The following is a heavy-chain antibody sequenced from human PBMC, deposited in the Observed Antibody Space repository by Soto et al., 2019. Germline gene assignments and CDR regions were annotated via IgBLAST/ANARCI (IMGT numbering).Heavy chain of an antibody. V-gene: IGHV4-4*02. Sequence: QVQLQESGPGLVKPSGTLSLTCAVSSGSISSSNWWSWVRQPPGKGLEWIGEIYHSGSTNYNPSLKSRVTISVDKSKNQFSLKLSSVTAADTAVYYCARGGGYSSGWYFRDSKKRPTDDAFDIWGQGTMVTVSS. D-gene: IGHD6-19*01. CDR2: IYHSGST. CDR1: SGSISSSNW. J-gene: IGHJ3*02. CDR3: ARGGGYSSGWYFRDSKKRPTDDAFDI.